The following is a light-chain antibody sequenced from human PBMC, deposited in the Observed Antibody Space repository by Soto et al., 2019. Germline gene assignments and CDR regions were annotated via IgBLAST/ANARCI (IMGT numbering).Light chain of an antibody. CDR1: QTVSSGY. V-gene: IGKV3-20*01. J-gene: IGKJ3*01. CDR2: GAS. CDR3: QQYGSTPPT. Sequence: EIVLPQSPGTLSVSPGERVTLSCRASQTVSSGYLAWYQQKPGQAPRLLIYGASTRAAGIPDRFSGNGSGTDFALTLSRLEPEDFGVYHCQQYGSTPPTFGPGTKVEIK.